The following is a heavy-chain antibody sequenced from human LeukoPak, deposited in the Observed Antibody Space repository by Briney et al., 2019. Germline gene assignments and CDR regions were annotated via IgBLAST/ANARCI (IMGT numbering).Heavy chain of an antibody. CDR3: ARDRAVTQVWVEFDS. V-gene: IGHV3-66*03. CDR2: ICDSGPT. J-gene: IGHJ5*01. CDR1: GFSVSNYY. D-gene: IGHD3-16*01. Sequence: GGSLRLSCAGSGFSVSNYYMNWVRQAPGKGLEWVSLICDSGPTFYADSVKGRFTISRDNSKNTIYLQMNRLRVEDTAVYFCARDRAVTQVWVEFDSWGQGTQVTVSS.